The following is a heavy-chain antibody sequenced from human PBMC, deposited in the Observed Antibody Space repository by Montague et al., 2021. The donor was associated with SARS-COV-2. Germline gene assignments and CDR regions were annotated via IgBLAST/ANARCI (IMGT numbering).Heavy chain of an antibody. CDR3: ARDGDEGYFFEY. CDR2: IHHSGST. D-gene: IGHD2/OR15-2a*01. CDR1: GASISRGSYY. Sequence: TLSLTCTVSGASISRGSYYWNWIRQPPGKGLEWIGYIHHSGSTYYTPSLQSRVATSVDTSKNEFSLKMTAVTAADTAVYYCARDGDEGYFFEYWGKGLLVTVSS. V-gene: IGHV4-31*03. J-gene: IGHJ4*02.